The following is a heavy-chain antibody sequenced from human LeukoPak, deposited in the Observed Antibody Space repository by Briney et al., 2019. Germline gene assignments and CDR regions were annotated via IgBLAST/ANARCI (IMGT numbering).Heavy chain of an antibody. CDR1: GFTFNNYA. CDR2: ISYDGSNK. D-gene: IGHD1-26*01. CDR3: VRDLLGFDN. J-gene: IGHJ3*02. V-gene: IGHV3-30*04. Sequence: AGSLRLSCAASGFTFNNYAMHWVRQAPGKGLEWVAVISYDGSNKFYADSVKGRFTISRDNSKNTLYLQMNSLRAKDAAVYYCVRDLLGFDNWGQGTMVTVSS.